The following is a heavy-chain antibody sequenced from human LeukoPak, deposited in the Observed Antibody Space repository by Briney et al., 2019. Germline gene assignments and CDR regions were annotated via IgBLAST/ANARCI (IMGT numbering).Heavy chain of an antibody. V-gene: IGHV4-34*01. CDR3: ARGRRSSSWYY. D-gene: IGHD6-13*01. J-gene: IGHJ4*02. Sequence: SETLSLTCAVYGGSFSGYYWSWIRQPPGKGLECIGEINHSGSTNYNPSLKSRVTISVDTSKNQFSLKLSSVTAADTAVYYCARGRRSSSWYYWGQGTLVTVSS. CDR1: GGSFSGYY. CDR2: INHSGST.